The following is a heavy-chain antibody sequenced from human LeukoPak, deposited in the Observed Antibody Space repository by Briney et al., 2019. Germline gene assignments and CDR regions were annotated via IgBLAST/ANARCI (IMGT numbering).Heavy chain of an antibody. D-gene: IGHD3-10*01. V-gene: IGHV3-30*18. CDR2: ISDDGSNI. CDR3: AKDRIEWFGELLSSFDF. Sequence: GGSLRLSCSASGFTFSNFGMHWVRQAPGKGLEWVAVISDDGSNIHYADSVKGRFTISRDNFRNTLFLQTSRLRGEDTAVYYCAKDRIEWFGELLSSFDFWGQGTLVAVSS. CDR1: GFTFSNFG. J-gene: IGHJ4*02.